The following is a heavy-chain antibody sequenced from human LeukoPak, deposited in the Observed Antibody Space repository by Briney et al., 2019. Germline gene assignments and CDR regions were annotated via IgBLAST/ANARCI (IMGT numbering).Heavy chain of an antibody. Sequence: WVRQAPGKGLEWIGSIYYSGSTYYNPSLKSRVTISVDTSKNQFSLKLSSVTAADTAVYYCARGGRYYYGSGRLDYWGQGTLVTVSS. CDR2: IYYSGST. CDR3: ARGGRYYYGSGRLDY. J-gene: IGHJ4*02. V-gene: IGHV4-39*01. D-gene: IGHD3-10*01.